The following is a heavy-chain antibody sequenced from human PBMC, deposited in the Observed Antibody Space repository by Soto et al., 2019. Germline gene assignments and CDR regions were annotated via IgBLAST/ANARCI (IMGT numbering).Heavy chain of an antibody. Sequence: QVQLQQWGAGLLKPSETLSLTCAVYGGSFSGYYWTWIRQPPGTGLEWIGETNHSGSTNYNPSLKXXVTISVDTSKNQFSLKLTSVTAADTAVYYCARDKITGLLDYWGQGTLVTVSS. D-gene: IGHD2-8*02. CDR3: ARDKITGLLDY. V-gene: IGHV4-34*01. CDR2: TNHSGST. J-gene: IGHJ4*02. CDR1: GGSFSGYY.